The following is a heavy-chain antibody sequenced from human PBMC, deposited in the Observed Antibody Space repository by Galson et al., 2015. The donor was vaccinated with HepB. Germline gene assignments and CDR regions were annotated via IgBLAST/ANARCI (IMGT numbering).Heavy chain of an antibody. D-gene: IGHD3-10*01. CDR2: IKSKTDGGTT. J-gene: IGHJ6*02. Sequence: SLRLSCAASGFTFSNAWMSWVRQAPGKGLEWVGRIKSKTDGGTTDYAAPVKGRFTISRDDSKNTLYLQMNSLKTEDTAVYYCTTKETITMVRGDELRIYYYYYGMDVWGQGTTVTVSS. CDR1: GFTFSNAW. V-gene: IGHV3-15*01. CDR3: TTKETITMVRGDELRIYYYYYGMDV.